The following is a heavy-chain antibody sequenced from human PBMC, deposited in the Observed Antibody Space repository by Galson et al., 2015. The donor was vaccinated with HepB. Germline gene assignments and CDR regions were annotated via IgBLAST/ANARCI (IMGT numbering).Heavy chain of an antibody. D-gene: IGHD5-18*01. CDR2: INPNSGGT. J-gene: IGHJ4*02. CDR3: ARDLLGYVDTAMDY. Sequence: SVKVSCKASGYTFTDYYMNWVRQAPRQGLEWMGRINPNSGGTSYAQKFQGRVTMTRDTSISTAYMELSRLRSDDTAVYYCARDLLGYVDTAMDYWGQGTLVTVSS. CDR1: GYTFTDYY. V-gene: IGHV1-2*02.